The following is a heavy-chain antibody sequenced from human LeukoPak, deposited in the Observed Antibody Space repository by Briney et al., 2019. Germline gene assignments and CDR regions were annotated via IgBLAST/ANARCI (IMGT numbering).Heavy chain of an antibody. CDR3: ARGLASGWYSTLVDY. Sequence: PSETLSLTCAVYGGSFSGYHWSWIRQPPGKGLEWIGEINHSGSTNYNPSLKSRVTISVDTSKNQFSLKLSSVTAADTAVYYCARGLASGWYSTLVDYWGQGTLVTVSS. V-gene: IGHV4-34*01. D-gene: IGHD6-19*01. CDR1: GGSFSGYH. J-gene: IGHJ4*02. CDR2: INHSGST.